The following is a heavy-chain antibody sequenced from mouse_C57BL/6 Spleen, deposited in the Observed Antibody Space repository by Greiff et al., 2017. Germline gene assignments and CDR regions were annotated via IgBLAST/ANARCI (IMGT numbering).Heavy chain of an antibody. J-gene: IGHJ3*01. CDR1: GYAFSSSW. CDR3: ARGGLRGFAY. Sequence: VKLMESGPELVKPGASVKISCTASGYAFSSSWMNWVKQRPGKGLEWIGRIYPGDGDTNYNGKFKGKATLTADKSSNTAYMQLSSLTSEDTAVYFCARGGLRGFAYWGQGTLVTVSA. D-gene: IGHD1-1*01. CDR2: IYPGDGDT. V-gene: IGHV1-82*01.